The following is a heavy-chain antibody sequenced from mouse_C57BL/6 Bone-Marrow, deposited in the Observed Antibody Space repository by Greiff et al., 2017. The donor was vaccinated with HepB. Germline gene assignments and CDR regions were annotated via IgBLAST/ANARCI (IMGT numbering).Heavy chain of an antibody. CDR1: GYAFSSSW. Sequence: VQGVESGPELVKPGASVKISCKASGYAFSSSWMNWVKQRPGKGLEWIGRIYPGDGDTNYNGKFKGKATLTADKSSSTAYMQLSSLTSEDSAVYFCARGGWPHFDYWGQGTTLTVSS. D-gene: IGHD2-3*01. CDR2: IYPGDGDT. V-gene: IGHV1-82*01. J-gene: IGHJ2*01. CDR3: ARGGWPHFDY.